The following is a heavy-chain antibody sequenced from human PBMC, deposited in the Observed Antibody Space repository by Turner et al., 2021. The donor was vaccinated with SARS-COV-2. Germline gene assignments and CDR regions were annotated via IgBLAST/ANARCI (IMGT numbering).Heavy chain of an antibody. V-gene: IGHV3-33*01. Sequence: QVQLVESGGGVVQPGRSLRLSCAASGFTFSSYGMDWVRQAPGKGLEWVAVIWYDGSNKYYADSVKGRFTISRDNSKNTLYLQKNSLRAEDTAVYYCARDGSGYYDSSGYFDYWGQGTLVTVSS. CDR3: ARDGSGYYDSSGYFDY. CDR1: GFTFSSYG. CDR2: IWYDGSNK. D-gene: IGHD3-22*01. J-gene: IGHJ4*02.